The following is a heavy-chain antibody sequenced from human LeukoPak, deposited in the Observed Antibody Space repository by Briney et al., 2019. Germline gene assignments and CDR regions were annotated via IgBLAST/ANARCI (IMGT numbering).Heavy chain of an antibody. CDR3: ARGFWGWEVDY. Sequence: SGGSLRLSCVASGFTFSSYWMHWVRQAPGKELVCVSRINGDGTTTDYADSVKGRFTISRDNAKNTLYLQINSLRAEDTAMYFCARGFWGWEVDYWGQGTLVTVSS. J-gene: IGHJ4*02. D-gene: IGHD3-16*01. CDR1: GFTFSSYW. V-gene: IGHV3-74*01. CDR2: INGDGTTT.